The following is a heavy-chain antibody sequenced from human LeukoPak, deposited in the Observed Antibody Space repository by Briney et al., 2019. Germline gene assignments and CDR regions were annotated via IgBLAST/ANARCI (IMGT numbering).Heavy chain of an antibody. J-gene: IGHJ4*02. D-gene: IGHD3-10*01. V-gene: IGHV3-74*01. CDR3: ARGGWFREQGPDY. Sequence: PGGSLRLSCAASGFTFISYWVHWVRQAPGKGLVWFSRINSDGSSTSYADSVKGRFTVSRDNAKNTLYLQMNSLRAEDTAVYYCARGGWFREQGPDYWGQGTLVTVSS. CDR1: GFTFISYW. CDR2: INSDGSST.